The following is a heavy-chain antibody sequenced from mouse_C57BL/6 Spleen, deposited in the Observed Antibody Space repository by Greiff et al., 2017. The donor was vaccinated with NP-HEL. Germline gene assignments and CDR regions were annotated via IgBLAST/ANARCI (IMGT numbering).Heavy chain of an antibody. CDR1: GYTFTDYE. CDR3: TRRRFLYSSFFAY. CDR2: IDPETGGT. Sequence: VQLQQSGAELVRPGASVTLSCKASGYTFTDYEMHWVKQTPVHGLEWIGAIDPETGGTAYNQKFKGKAILTADKSSSTAYMELRSLTSENSAVYYCTRRRFLYSSFFAYWGQGTLVTVSA. D-gene: IGHD1-1*01. J-gene: IGHJ3*01. V-gene: IGHV1-15*01.